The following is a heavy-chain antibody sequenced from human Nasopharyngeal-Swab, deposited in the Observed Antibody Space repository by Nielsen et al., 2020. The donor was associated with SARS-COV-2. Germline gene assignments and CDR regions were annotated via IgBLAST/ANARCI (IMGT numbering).Heavy chain of an antibody. CDR3: ARSSRSDIVVVVAATNFDY. Sequence: SETLSLTCTVSGGSVSSGSYYWSWIRQPPGKGLEWIGYIYYSGSTNYNPSLKSRVTISVDTSKNQFSLKLSSVTAADTAVYYCARSSRSDIVVVVAATNFDYWGQGTLVTVSS. CDR1: GGSVSSGSYY. V-gene: IGHV4-61*01. CDR2: IYYSGST. D-gene: IGHD2-15*01. J-gene: IGHJ4*02.